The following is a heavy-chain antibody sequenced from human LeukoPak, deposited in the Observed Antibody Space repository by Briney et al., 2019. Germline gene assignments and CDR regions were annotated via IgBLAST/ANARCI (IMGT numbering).Heavy chain of an antibody. CDR1: GFTFSSYS. J-gene: IGHJ4*02. CDR3: ARDRGYCSGGSCYHFDY. Sequence: PGGSLRLSCAASGFTFSSYSMNWVRQAPGKGLEWVSYISSSSSTIYYADSVKGRFTISRDNAKNSLYLQMNSLRAEDTAVYYCARDRGYCSGGSCYHFDYWGQGTLVTVSS. CDR2: ISSSSSTI. V-gene: IGHV3-48*01. D-gene: IGHD2-15*01.